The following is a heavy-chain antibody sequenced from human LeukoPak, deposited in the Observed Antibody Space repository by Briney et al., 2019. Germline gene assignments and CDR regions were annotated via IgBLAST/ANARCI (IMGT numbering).Heavy chain of an antibody. V-gene: IGHV3-23*01. J-gene: IGHJ4*02. CDR3: AKTKGYPYYFDY. D-gene: IGHD6-13*01. CDR1: GFTFSSYA. CDR2: ISGSGGST. Sequence: PGGSLRLSCVASGFTFSSYAVTWVRQAPGKGLEWVSAISGSGGSTYYADSVKGLFTISRDNSKNTLYLQMNSLRAEDTAVYSCAKTKGYPYYFDYWGQGILVTVSS.